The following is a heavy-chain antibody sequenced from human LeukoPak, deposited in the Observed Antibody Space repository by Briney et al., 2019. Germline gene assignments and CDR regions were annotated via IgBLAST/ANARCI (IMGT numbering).Heavy chain of an antibody. D-gene: IGHD3-22*01. V-gene: IGHV4-4*07. Sequence: SETLFLTCTVSGGSVSDYYWSWIRQPAGKGLEWIGRISSSGSTNYNPSLKSRVTISVDTSKNQFSLKLSSVTAADTAVYFCARGPYSYDSSGAFDIWGQGTMVTVSS. J-gene: IGHJ3*02. CDR2: ISSSGST. CDR1: GGSVSDYY. CDR3: ARGPYSYDSSGAFDI.